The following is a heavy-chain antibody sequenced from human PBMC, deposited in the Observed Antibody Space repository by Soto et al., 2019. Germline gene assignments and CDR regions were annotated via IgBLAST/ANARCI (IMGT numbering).Heavy chain of an antibody. J-gene: IGHJ4*02. CDR1: GFTFSSYA. Sequence: QVQLVESGGGVVQPGRSLRLSCAASGFTFSSYAMHWVRQAPGKGLEWVALISYDGSNKYYADSVKGRFTISRDNFKDTLYLQMNSLRAEDTAIYYCASRAAVAGDFDYWGQGTLVTVSS. V-gene: IGHV3-30-3*01. D-gene: IGHD6-19*01. CDR2: ISYDGSNK. CDR3: ASRAAVAGDFDY.